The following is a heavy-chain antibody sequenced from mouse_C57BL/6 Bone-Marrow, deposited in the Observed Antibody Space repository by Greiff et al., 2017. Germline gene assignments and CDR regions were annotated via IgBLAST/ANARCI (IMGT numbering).Heavy chain of an antibody. J-gene: IGHJ3*01. V-gene: IGHV1-19*01. D-gene: IGHD2-5*01. Sequence: VQLQQSGPVLVKPGASVKMSCKASGYTFTDYYMNWVKQSHGKSLEWIGVINPYNGGTSYNQKFKGKATLTVDKSSSTAYMELNSLTSEDSAVYYCARKDYYSNSAWFAYWGQGTLVTVSA. CDR1: GYTFTDYY. CDR2: INPYNGGT. CDR3: ARKDYYSNSAWFAY.